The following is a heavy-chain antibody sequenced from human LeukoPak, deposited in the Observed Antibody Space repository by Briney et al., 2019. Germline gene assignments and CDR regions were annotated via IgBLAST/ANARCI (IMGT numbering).Heavy chain of an antibody. D-gene: IGHD1-26*01. V-gene: IGHV3-15*01. J-gene: IGHJ4*02. CDR2: IKSKTDGGTT. Sequence: GGSLRLSCAASGFTFSNAWMSWVRQAPGKGLEWVGSIKSKTDGGTTDYAAPVKVRFTISRDDSKNTLYLQMNSLKTEYTAVYYCTTVVVQWEPLDYWGQGTLVTVSS. CDR1: GFTFSNAW. CDR3: TTVVVQWEPLDY.